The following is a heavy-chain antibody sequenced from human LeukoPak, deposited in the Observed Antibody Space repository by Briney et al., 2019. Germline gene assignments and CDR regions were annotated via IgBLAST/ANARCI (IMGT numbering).Heavy chain of an antibody. D-gene: IGHD2-2*01. CDR2: IIPIFGTA. J-gene: IGHJ4*02. Sequence: SVKVSRKASGGTFSSYAISWVRQAPGQGLEWMGGIIPIFGTANYAQKFQGRVTITADKSASTAYMELSSLRSEDTAVYYCARTPIVVVPAEPYYFDYWGQGTLVTVSS. V-gene: IGHV1-69*06. CDR3: ARTPIVVVPAEPYYFDY. CDR1: GGTFSSYA.